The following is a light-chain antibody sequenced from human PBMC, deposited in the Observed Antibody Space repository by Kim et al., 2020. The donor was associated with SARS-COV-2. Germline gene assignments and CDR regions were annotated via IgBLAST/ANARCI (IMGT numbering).Light chain of an antibody. CDR2: GAS. J-gene: IGKJ5*01. Sequence: LSPGETATPACRASPSVSTSLAWYQQKPGQAPRLLIHGASIRTTGIPDRFSGSGSGTDFSLTISRLEPEDFAVYYCQQYGNSPSTFGQGTRLEIK. V-gene: IGKV3-20*01. CDR3: QQYGNSPST. CDR1: PSVSTS.